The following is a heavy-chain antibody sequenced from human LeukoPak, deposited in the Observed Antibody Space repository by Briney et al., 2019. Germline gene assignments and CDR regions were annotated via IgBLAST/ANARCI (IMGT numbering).Heavy chain of an antibody. J-gene: IGHJ4*02. V-gene: IGHV4-38-2*02. CDR3: ARGGSYCSSTSCRTIDY. CDR1: GYSISSGYY. Sequence: SETLSLTCTVSGYSISSGYYWGWIRQPPGKGLEWIGSIYHSGSTYYNPSLKSRVTISVDTSKNQFPLKLSSVTAADTAVYYCARGGSYCSSTSCRTIDYWGQGTLVTVSS. D-gene: IGHD2-2*01. CDR2: IYHSGST.